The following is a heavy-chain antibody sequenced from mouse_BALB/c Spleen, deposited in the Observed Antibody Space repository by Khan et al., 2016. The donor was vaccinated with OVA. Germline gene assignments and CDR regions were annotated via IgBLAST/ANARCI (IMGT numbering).Heavy chain of an antibody. CDR3: ARETWYYYYALDY. CDR1: GFSLTDYG. D-gene: IGHD1-1*02. Sequence: QVQLKESGPGLVAPSQSLSITCTVSGFSLTDYGVRWIRQPPGKGLEWLGVIWGGGSTYYNSALKSRLSISKDNSKSQVFLKMNSLQTDDTAMYYCARETWYYYYALDYWGQGTSVTVSS. CDR2: IWGGGST. V-gene: IGHV2-6-5*01. J-gene: IGHJ4*01.